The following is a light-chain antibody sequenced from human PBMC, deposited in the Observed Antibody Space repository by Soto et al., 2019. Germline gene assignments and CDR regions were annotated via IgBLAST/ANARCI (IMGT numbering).Light chain of an antibody. V-gene: IGKV1-39*01. J-gene: IGKJ2*01. Sequence: DIQMTQSPSSLSASVGDRVTITCRASQSMSSYLNWYQQKPGKAPKLLIYAASSLQSGVPSRFSGSGSGTDFTLAISSLQPEDFATYYCQQSYSTPNTFGQGTQLEIK. CDR1: QSMSSY. CDR2: AAS. CDR3: QQSYSTPNT.